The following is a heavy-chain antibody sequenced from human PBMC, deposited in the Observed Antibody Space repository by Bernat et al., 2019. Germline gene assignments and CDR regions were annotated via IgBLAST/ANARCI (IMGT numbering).Heavy chain of an antibody. CDR3: ARQARVVVINDAFDI. D-gene: IGHD3-22*01. Sequence: QVQLQESGPGLVKPSETLSLTCTVSGGSISSYYWGWIRQPPGKGLEWIGSIYYSGSTYYNPSLKGRVTISVDTSKNQFSLKLSSVTAADTAVYYCARQARVVVINDAFDIWGQGTMVTVSS. V-gene: IGHV4-39*01. CDR1: GGSISSYY. CDR2: IYYSGST. J-gene: IGHJ3*02.